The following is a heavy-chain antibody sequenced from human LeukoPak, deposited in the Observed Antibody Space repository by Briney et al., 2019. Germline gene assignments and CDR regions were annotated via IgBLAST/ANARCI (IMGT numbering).Heavy chain of an antibody. CDR3: VTAPTSARWGMARYFDY. CDR1: GFTFSNYD. V-gene: IGHV3-64*01. D-gene: IGHD3-16*01. CDR2: ISSNGARL. Sequence: GGSLRLSCEASGFTFSNYDMHWVRQAPGKGLEYISAISSNGARLHYANSVQGRFTISRDNSKNTVFLQCGSLRAEDMAVYYCVTAPTSARWGMARYFDYCGQGTLSTVSS. J-gene: IGHJ4*02.